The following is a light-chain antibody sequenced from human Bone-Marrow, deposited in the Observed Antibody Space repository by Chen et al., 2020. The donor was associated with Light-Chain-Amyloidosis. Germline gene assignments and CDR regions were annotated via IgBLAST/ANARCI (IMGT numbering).Light chain of an antibody. V-gene: IGLV3-19*01. CDR1: SLIRYY. CDR3: NFRDSSGNHLV. Sequence: SELTQDPVVFVALGQTVRITCQGDSLIRYYASWYQQRPVQAPALVIYGKNNRPSGIPDRFAGSTSGNTASLTITGAQAEDEADYYCNFRDSSGNHLVFGGGTKLTVL. CDR2: GKN. J-gene: IGLJ2*01.